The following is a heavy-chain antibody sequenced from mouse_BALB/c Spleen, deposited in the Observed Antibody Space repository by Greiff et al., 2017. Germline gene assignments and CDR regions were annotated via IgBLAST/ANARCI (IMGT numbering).Heavy chain of an antibody. CDR1: GFTFSSYA. J-gene: IGHJ1*01. Sequence: DVQLVESGGGLVKPGGSLKLSCAASGFTFSSYAMSWVRQTPEKRLEWVATISSGGSYTYYPDSVKGRFTISRDNAKNTLYLQMSSLRSEDTAMYYCASGDTTDYWYFDVWGAGTTVTVSS. CDR2: ISSGGSYT. D-gene: IGHD1-1*01. CDR3: ASGDTTDYWYFDV. V-gene: IGHV5-9-3*01.